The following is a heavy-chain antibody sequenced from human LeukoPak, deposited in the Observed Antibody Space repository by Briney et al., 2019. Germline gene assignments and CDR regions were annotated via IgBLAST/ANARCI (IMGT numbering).Heavy chain of an antibody. D-gene: IGHD3-10*01. CDR1: GFTFSSYA. J-gene: IGHJ4*02. CDR2: ISGSGGST. CDR3: AKESDYYGSGSLGY. V-gene: IGHV3-23*01. Sequence: GASLRLSCAASGFTFSSYAMSWVRQAPGKGLEWVSAISGSGGSTYYADSVKGRFTISRDNSKSTLYLQMNSLRAEDTAVYYCAKESDYYGSGSLGYWGQGTLVTVSS.